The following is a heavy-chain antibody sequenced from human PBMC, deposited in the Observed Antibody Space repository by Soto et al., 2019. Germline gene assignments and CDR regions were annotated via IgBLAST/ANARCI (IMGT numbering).Heavy chain of an antibody. CDR3: ARDTSSPYDFWSGYSHKPDY. J-gene: IGHJ4*02. CDR1: GFTFSSYW. CDR2: INSDGSST. Sequence: GGSLRLSCAASGFTFSSYWMHWVRQAPGKGLVWVSRINSDGSSTSYADSVKGRFTISRDNAKNTLYLQMNSLRAEDTAVYYCARDTSSPYDFWSGYSHKPDYWGQGTLVTVSS. V-gene: IGHV3-74*01. D-gene: IGHD3-3*01.